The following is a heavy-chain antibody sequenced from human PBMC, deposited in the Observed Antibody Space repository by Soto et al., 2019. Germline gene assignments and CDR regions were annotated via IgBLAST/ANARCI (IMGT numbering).Heavy chain of an antibody. D-gene: IGHD3-16*01. CDR1: GFTFSDYY. CDR3: ARDGGYVVTSVYQYFGMDF. CDR2: TSSSGSTI. Sequence: GGSLRLSCAASGFTFSDYYMSWIRQAPGKGLEWVSYTSSSGSTIYYADSVKGRFTMSRDNAKNSMYLHMDSLRVEDTAVYYSARDGGYVVTSVYQYFGMDFWGQGTTVTGSS. J-gene: IGHJ6*02. V-gene: IGHV3-11*01.